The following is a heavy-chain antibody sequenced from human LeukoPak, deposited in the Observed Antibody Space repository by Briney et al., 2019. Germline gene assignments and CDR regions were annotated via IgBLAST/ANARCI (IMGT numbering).Heavy chain of an antibody. CDR3: AQSLGSSNWIGNWFDP. V-gene: IGHV4-39*01. J-gene: IGHJ5*02. CDR2: IYYTGTT. D-gene: IGHD6-13*01. Sequence: SETLSLTCTVSGGSISSSSHSWGWIRQPPGKGLEWTGSIYYTGTTYYNPSLKSRVTISVDTSKNQFSLKLNSVTAADTAVYYCAQSLGSSNWIGNWFDPWGQGTLVTVSS. CDR1: GGSISSSSHS.